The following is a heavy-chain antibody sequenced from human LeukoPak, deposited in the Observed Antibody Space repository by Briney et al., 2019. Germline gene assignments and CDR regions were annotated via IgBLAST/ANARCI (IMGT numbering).Heavy chain of an antibody. J-gene: IGHJ2*01. CDR2: ISNDGSNK. D-gene: IGHD1-26*01. Sequence: GGSLRLSCVASGFTFSSYGMHWVRQAPGKGLEWVAVISNDGSNKYYEDSVKGRFTISRDNSKNTLYLQMNSLRAEDTAVYYCANKEWELPSVWGRGTLVSVSS. CDR1: GFTFSSYG. V-gene: IGHV3-30*18. CDR3: ANKEWELPSV.